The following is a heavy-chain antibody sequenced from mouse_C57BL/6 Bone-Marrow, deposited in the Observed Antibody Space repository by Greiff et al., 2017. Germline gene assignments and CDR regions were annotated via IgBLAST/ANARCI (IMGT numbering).Heavy chain of an antibody. Sequence: VQLQESGPGLVAPSQSLSITCTVSGFSLTSYAISWVSQPPGQGLEWLGGIWPGGGTNYNSPLKYRLSSSKDNSKSQVFLKMNRLQTDDTARYYCARNYDYWGQGTTLTVSS. V-gene: IGHV2-9-1*01. CDR3: ARNYDY. CDR2: IWPGGGT. J-gene: IGHJ2*01. CDR1: GFSLTSYA.